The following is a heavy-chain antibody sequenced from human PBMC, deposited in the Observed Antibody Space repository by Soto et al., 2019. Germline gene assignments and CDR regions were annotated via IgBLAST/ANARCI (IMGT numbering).Heavy chain of an antibody. CDR1: GGSISSYY. J-gene: IGHJ6*02. CDR2: MYNTGST. Sequence: SETLSLTCTVSGGSISSYYWSRIRQPPGNGLEWIGYMYNTGSTIYNPSLKSRVTISVDTSKNQFSLKLNSVTAADTAVYYCARDLWGYCGADCYPLDVWGQGTTVTVS. V-gene: IGHV4-59*01. D-gene: IGHD2-21*02. CDR3: ARDLWGYCGADCYPLDV.